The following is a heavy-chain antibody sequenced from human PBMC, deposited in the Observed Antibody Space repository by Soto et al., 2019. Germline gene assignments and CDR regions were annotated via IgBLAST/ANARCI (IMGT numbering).Heavy chain of an antibody. D-gene: IGHD3-10*01. CDR3: ARDFNTYYYGSGSPDY. J-gene: IGHJ4*02. CDR1: GFTFSSYA. Sequence: GGSLRLSCAASGFTFSSYAMHWVRQAPGKGLEWVAVISYDGSNKYYADSVKGRFTISRDNSKNTLYLQMNSLRAEDTAVYYCARDFNTYYYGSGSPDYWGQGTLVTVSS. V-gene: IGHV3-30-3*01. CDR2: ISYDGSNK.